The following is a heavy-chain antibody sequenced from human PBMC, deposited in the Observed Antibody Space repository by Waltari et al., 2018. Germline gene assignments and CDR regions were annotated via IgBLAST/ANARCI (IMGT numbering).Heavy chain of an antibody. V-gene: IGHV1-69*01. CDR3: ARDRDANRDYYDSSGLLGWFDP. CDR1: GGTFSSSA. D-gene: IGHD3-22*01. Sequence: QVQLVQSGAEVKKPGSSVKVSCKASGGTFSSSAISWVRQAPGQGLGGMGGISPIFGTANYGQKVQGRVTITADESTSTADMELSSLRSEDTAVYYCARDRDANRDYYDSSGLLGWFDPWGQGTLVTVSS. J-gene: IGHJ5*02. CDR2: ISPIFGTA.